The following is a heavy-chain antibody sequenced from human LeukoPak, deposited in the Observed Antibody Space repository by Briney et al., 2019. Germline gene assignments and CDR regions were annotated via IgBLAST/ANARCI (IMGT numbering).Heavy chain of an antibody. V-gene: IGHV3-30*03. CDR2: ISYDGSDK. Sequence: GRSLRLSCAASGFTFSNYGMHWVRQAPGKGLEWVAFISYDGSDKNYAASVKGRFTISRDNAKNSLYLQMNSLRAEDTAVYYCARDGIRPGMVRGVIIRGAFDIWSQGTMVTVSS. D-gene: IGHD3-10*01. J-gene: IGHJ3*02. CDR3: ARDGIRPGMVRGVIIRGAFDI. CDR1: GFTFSNYG.